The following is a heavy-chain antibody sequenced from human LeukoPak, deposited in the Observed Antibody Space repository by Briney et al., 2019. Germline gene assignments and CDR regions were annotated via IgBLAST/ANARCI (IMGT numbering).Heavy chain of an antibody. Sequence: ASVKVSCTAPENTFTGYFINWVRQAPGQGPEWMGRINPNSGDTIYAQKFEGRVTMTRDTSISTAYLELTRLTYDDTAVYYCARIKWEVFDWGQGTLVTVSS. V-gene: IGHV1-2*06. D-gene: IGHD1-26*01. CDR2: INPNSGDT. J-gene: IGHJ4*02. CDR1: ENTFTGYF. CDR3: ARIKWEVFD.